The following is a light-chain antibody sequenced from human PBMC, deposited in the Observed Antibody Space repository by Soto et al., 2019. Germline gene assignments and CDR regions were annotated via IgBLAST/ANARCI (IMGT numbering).Light chain of an antibody. V-gene: IGLV2-14*03. CDR2: DVH. CDR3: RPYIHSTPSCR. CDR1: RTDVDGHDY. Sequence: QSVLTQPASVSGSPGQSITISCTGARTDVDGHDYVSWYQQHPGQAPKLIIFDVHNRPSGVSSRFSGSKSGDTASLTISGLRADDYGCYDCRPYIHSTPSCRFGTGTKVAI. J-gene: IGLJ1*01.